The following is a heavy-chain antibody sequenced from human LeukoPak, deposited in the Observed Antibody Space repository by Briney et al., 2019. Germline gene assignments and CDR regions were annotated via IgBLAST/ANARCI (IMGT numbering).Heavy chain of an antibody. CDR2: MNPNSGGT. CDR3: SRVYGSGTYALHY. D-gene: IGHD3-10*01. V-gene: IGHV1-2*02. Sequence: ASVKVSCKASGYTFTSYGLSWVRQAPGQGLEWMGWMNPNSGGTDYAQKFQGRVTMTRDTSINTAYMELSSLRSDDTALDYCSRVYGSGTYALHYWGQGTLISVSS. J-gene: IGHJ4*02. CDR1: GYTFTSYG.